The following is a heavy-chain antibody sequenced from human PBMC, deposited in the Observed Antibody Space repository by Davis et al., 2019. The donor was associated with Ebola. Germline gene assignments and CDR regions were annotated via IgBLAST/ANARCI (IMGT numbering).Heavy chain of an antibody. CDR1: GFTFSSYA. J-gene: IGHJ2*01. D-gene: IGHD3-22*01. CDR3: ARDSSGYYLYYWYFDL. CDR2: ISYDGSNK. V-gene: IGHV3-30-3*01. Sequence: PGGSLRLSCAASGFTFSSYAMHWVRQAPGKGLEWVAVISYDGSNKYYADSVKGRFTISRDNSKNTLYLQMNSLRAEDTAVYYCARDSSGYYLYYWYFDLWGRGTLVTVSS.